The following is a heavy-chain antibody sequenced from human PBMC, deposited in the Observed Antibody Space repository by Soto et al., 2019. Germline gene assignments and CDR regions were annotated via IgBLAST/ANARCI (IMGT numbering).Heavy chain of an antibody. V-gene: IGHV4-59*08. Sequence: SETLSLTCTVSGGSISSYYWSWIRQPPGKGLEWIGYIYYSGSTNYNPSLKSRVTISVDTSKNQFSLKLSSVTAADTAVYYCARTIAAAATCFDYWGEGTLVTVSS. CDR1: GGSISSYY. CDR2: IYYSGST. D-gene: IGHD6-13*01. J-gene: IGHJ4*02. CDR3: ARTIAAAATCFDY.